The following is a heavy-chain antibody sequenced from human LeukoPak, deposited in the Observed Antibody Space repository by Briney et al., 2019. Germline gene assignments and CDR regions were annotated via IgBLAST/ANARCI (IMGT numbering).Heavy chain of an antibody. CDR3: ARRGGKMVYALDY. CDR1: GGTFSNYA. D-gene: IGHD2-8*01. CDR2: INPNSGGT. V-gene: IGHV1-2*02. J-gene: IGHJ4*02. Sequence: ASVKVSCKASGGTFSNYAISWVRQAPGQGLEWMGWINPNSGGTNYAQKFQGRVTMTRDTSISTAYMELSRLRSDDTAVYYCARRGGKMVYALDYWGQGTLVTVSS.